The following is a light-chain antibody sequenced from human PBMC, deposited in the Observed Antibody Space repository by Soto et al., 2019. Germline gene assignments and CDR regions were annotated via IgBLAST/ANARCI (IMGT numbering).Light chain of an antibody. CDR3: ETWDSNTRV. J-gene: IGLJ3*02. CDR2: LECSGSY. V-gene: IGLV4-60*02. Sequence: QSVLTQSSSASASLGSSVKLTCTLSSGHSSYIIAWHQQQPGKAPRYLIKLECSGSYNKGSGVPDRFSGSSSGADRYLTISNLQFEDEADYYCETWDSNTRVFGGGTKVTVL. CDR1: SGHSSYI.